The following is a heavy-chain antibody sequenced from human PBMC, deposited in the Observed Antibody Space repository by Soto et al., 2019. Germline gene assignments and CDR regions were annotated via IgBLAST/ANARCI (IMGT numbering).Heavy chain of an antibody. V-gene: IGHV3-23*01. Sequence: EVQLLESGGDLVQPGGSLRLSCAASGFTFSSYAMNWVRQAPGKGLEWVSAISGSGGNTFYADSVKGRFTISRDNSKNTLFLQMHSLRAEDTAIYYCAMIKSGSYSYHGMDVWGQGTTVTVSS. CDR3: AMIKSGSYSYHGMDV. CDR1: GFTFSSYA. D-gene: IGHD1-26*01. J-gene: IGHJ6*02. CDR2: ISGSGGNT.